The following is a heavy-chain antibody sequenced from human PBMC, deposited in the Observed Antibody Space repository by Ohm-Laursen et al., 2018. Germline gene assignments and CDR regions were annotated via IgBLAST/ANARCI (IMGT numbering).Heavy chain of an antibody. V-gene: IGHV3-7*01. J-gene: IGHJ4*02. CDR3: ARIGYSSSATDY. D-gene: IGHD6-13*01. CDR1: GFNFSSYW. CDR2: IKEDGSVK. Sequence: SLRLSCTASGFNFSSYWMSWVRQAPGKGLEWVANIKEDGSVKYYVDSVKGRLTVSRDNAKNSLYLQMNSVRAEDTAVYYCARIGYSSSATDYWGQGTLVTVSS.